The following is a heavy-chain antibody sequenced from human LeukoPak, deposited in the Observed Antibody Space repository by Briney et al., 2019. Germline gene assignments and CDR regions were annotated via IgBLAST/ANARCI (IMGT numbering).Heavy chain of an antibody. Sequence: PGGSLRLSCAASGFTFSDYYMSWIRQAPGKELEWVSYITSSGTTTYYADSVKGRFTISRDNAKNSLFLQMNSLGAEDTAVYYCARTSTSWSHRWGQGTLVTVSS. V-gene: IGHV3-11*01. CDR3: ARTSTSWSHR. CDR1: GFTFSDYY. D-gene: IGHD6-13*01. CDR2: ITSSGTTT. J-gene: IGHJ4*02.